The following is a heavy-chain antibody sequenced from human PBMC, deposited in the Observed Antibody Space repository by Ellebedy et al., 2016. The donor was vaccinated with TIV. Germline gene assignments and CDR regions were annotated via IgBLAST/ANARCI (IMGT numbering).Heavy chain of an antibody. D-gene: IGHD3-10*01. Sequence: GESLKISCKGSGYSFTSYWIGWVRQMPGKGLEWMGIMYPGDSDTRYSPSFQGQVTISVDKSISTAYLQWSSLKASDTAMYYCVRVGKNWYFDLWGRGTLVTVSS. CDR2: MYPGDSDT. CDR1: GYSFTSYW. V-gene: IGHV5-51*01. J-gene: IGHJ2*01. CDR3: VRVGKNWYFDL.